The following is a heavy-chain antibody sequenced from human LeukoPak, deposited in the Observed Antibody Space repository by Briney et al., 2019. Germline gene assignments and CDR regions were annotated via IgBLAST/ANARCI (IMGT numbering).Heavy chain of an antibody. V-gene: IGHV3-7*01. CDR3: ARVLAPAPNYHYHGWDV. D-gene: IGHD3-3*01. J-gene: IGHJ6*02. CDR2: IKLDGSEK. Sequence: GGSLRLSCTASGFTFSSYWMGWVRQAPGKGLEWVANIKLDGSEKYYMDSMKGRFTISRDNTKNSLYLQMDGLRAEDTAVYYCARVLAPAPNYHYHGWDVWGQGTTVTAPS. CDR1: GFTFSSYW.